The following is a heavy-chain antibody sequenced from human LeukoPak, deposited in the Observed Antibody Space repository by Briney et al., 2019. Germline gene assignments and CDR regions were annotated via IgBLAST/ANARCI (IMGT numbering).Heavy chain of an antibody. CDR1: GFTFSSYS. D-gene: IGHD3-10*01. J-gene: IGHJ5*02. Sequence: GGSLRLSCAASGFTFSSYSMNWVRQAPGKGLEWVSSISSSSSYIYYADSVKGRFTISRDNAKNSLYLQMNSLRAEDTAVYYCARDPFEGSGSYLNWSDPWGQGTLVTVSS. CDR3: ARDPFEGSGSYLNWSDP. V-gene: IGHV3-21*01. CDR2: ISSSSSYI.